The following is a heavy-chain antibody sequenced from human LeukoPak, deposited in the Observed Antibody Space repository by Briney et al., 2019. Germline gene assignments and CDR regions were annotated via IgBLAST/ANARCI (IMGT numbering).Heavy chain of an antibody. V-gene: IGHV4-39*01. CDR3: ARHGPLSSSFPGGAFDI. D-gene: IGHD6-13*01. J-gene: IGHJ3*02. CDR2: IYYSGST. CDR1: GGSIGGSVSSSNYY. Sequence: SETLSLTCSVSGGSIGGSVSSSNYYWGWICQPPGKGLEWIGTIYYSGSTYYNPSLKSRVTVSVDTSKNQFSLNLNSVTAADTAVYYCARHGPLSSSFPGGAFDIWGQGTKVTVSS.